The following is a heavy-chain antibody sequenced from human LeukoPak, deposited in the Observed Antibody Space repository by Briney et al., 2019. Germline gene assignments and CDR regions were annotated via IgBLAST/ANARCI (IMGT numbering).Heavy chain of an antibody. CDR1: GFTFSSYA. J-gene: IGHJ4*02. Sequence: GGSLRLSCAASGFTFSSYAMHWVRQAPGKGLEWVANINQPGSQKYHVDSVKGRFTISRDNARNSLFLQMNSLTADDTAVYYCARGLGKGSSDYWGQGTLVTVSS. CDR2: INQPGSQK. D-gene: IGHD6-6*01. CDR3: ARGLGKGSSDY. V-gene: IGHV3-7*03.